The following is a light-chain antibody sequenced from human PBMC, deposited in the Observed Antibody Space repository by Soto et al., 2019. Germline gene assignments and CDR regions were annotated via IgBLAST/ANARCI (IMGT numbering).Light chain of an antibody. CDR1: SSDVGGYNY. CDR2: DVS. V-gene: IGLV2-14*03. CDR3: RSYTSSTTNV. J-gene: IGLJ1*01. Sequence: QSVLTQPASVSGSPGQSITISCTGTSSDVGGYNYVSWYQQHPGKAPKLLINDVSNRPSGISDRFSGSKSGNTASLTISGLQDEDDADYYCRSYTSSTTNVFGTGTKVTVL.